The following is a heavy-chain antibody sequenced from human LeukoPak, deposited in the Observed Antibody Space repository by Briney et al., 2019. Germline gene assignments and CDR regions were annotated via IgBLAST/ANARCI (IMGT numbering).Heavy chain of an antibody. J-gene: IGHJ3*02. CDR1: GFTFSSYA. D-gene: IGHD2-15*01. CDR3: ARGGDVYCSGGSCYSAAFDI. CDR2: ISGSGGST. V-gene: IGHV3-23*01. Sequence: PGGSLRLSCAASGFTFSSYAMSWVRQAPGKGLEWVSAISGSGGSTYYADSVKGRFTISRDNSKNTLYLQMNSLRAEDTALYYCARGGDVYCSGGSCYSAAFDIWGQGTMVTVSS.